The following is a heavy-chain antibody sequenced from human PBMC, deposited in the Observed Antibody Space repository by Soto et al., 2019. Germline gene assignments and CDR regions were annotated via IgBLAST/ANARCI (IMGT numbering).Heavy chain of an antibody. CDR3: AKDTRYADYVRWFDY. J-gene: IGHJ5*01. D-gene: IGHD4-17*01. CDR1: GFTFSSFA. V-gene: IGHV3-23*01. Sequence: EVHLLESGGGLVQPGGSLRLSCTASGFTFSSFAMTWVRQAPGRGLEGVSGITASGGRTFYADSVKGRFTISRDNSRSALYLQMNSLRAEDTAVYYCAKDTRYADYVRWFDYWGQGTLVPVSS. CDR2: ITASGGRT.